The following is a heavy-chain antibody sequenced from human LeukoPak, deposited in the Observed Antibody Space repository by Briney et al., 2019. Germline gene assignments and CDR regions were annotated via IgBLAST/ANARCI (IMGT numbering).Heavy chain of an antibody. Sequence: GGSLRLSCAASGFTFSSYAMSWVRQAPGKGLEWVSAISGSGGSTYYADSVKGRFTISRDNTKNSLYLQMNGLRAEDTAVYYCAREVGSGNSDRYFDYWGQGTLVTVSS. CDR2: ISGSGGST. V-gene: IGHV3-23*01. D-gene: IGHD3-10*01. J-gene: IGHJ4*02. CDR1: GFTFSSYA. CDR3: AREVGSGNSDRYFDY.